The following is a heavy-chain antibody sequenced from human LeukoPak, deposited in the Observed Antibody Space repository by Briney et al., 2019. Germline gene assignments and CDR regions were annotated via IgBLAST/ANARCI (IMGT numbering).Heavy chain of an antibody. D-gene: IGHD2-21*02. CDR3: ARGVTLGYYFDY. Sequence: GASVKVSCKASGYTFTNYYIHWVRQAPGQGLEWMGGIIPIFGTANYAQKFQGRVTITADESTSTAYMELSSLRSEDTAVYYCARGVTLGYYFDYWGQGTLVTVSS. J-gene: IGHJ4*02. V-gene: IGHV1-69*13. CDR2: IIPIFGTA. CDR1: GYTFTNYY.